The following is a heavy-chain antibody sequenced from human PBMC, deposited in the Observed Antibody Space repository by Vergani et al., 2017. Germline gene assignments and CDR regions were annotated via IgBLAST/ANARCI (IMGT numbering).Heavy chain of an antibody. CDR1: GGSISSGSYY. Sequence: QVQLQESGPGLVKPSQTLSLTCTVSGGSISSGSYYWSWIRQPAGKGLEWIGRIYTSGSTNYNPSLKSRVTISVDTSKNQFSLKLSSVTAADTAVYYCARDSGRRGYSFVYYGKDVWGQGTTVTVSS. V-gene: IGHV4-61*02. J-gene: IGHJ6*02. CDR2: IYTSGST. CDR3: ARDSGRRGYSFVYYGKDV. D-gene: IGHD5-18*01.